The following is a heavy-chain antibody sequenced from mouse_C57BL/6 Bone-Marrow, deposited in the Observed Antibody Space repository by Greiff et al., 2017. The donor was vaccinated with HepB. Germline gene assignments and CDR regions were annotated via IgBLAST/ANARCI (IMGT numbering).Heavy chain of an antibody. CDR2: INPSTGGT. D-gene: IGHD2-1*01. J-gene: IGHJ2*01. Sequence: EVQLVESGPELVKPGASVKISCKASGYSFTGYYMNWVKQSPEKSLEWIGEINPSTGGTTYNQKFKAKATLTVDKSSSTAYMQLKSLTSEDSAVYYCANGNFYFDYWGQGTTLTVSS. CDR3: ANGNFYFDY. V-gene: IGHV1-42*01. CDR1: GYSFTGYY.